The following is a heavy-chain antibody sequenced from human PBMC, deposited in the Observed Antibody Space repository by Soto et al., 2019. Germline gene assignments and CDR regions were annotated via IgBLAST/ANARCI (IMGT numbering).Heavy chain of an antibody. Sequence: ASVKVSCKASGYTFTSYGISWVRQAPGQGLEWMGWISAYNGNTIYAQKFQGRVTMTEDTSTDTAYMELSSLRSEDTAVYYCATDTITMVRGVINHYYYGMDVWGQGTTVTV. D-gene: IGHD3-10*01. V-gene: IGHV1-18*01. CDR1: GYTFTSYG. CDR3: ATDTITMVRGVINHYYYGMDV. J-gene: IGHJ6*02. CDR2: ISAYNGNT.